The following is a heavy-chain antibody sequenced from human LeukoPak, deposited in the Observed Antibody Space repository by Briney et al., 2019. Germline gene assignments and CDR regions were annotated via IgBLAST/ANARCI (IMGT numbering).Heavy chain of an antibody. V-gene: IGHV3-23*01. CDR2: ISGSGNNT. J-gene: IGHJ4*02. CDR1: GFTFSNYA. Sequence: GGSLRLSCAASGFTFSNYAMSWVRQAPGKGLEWVSVISGSGNNTYYADSVKGRFTISRDNSKNTLYLQMNSLRAEDTAVYYCAKGLPGYYDSSGYYPPRGWGQGTLVTVSS. CDR3: AKGLPGYYDSSGYYPPRG. D-gene: IGHD3-22*01.